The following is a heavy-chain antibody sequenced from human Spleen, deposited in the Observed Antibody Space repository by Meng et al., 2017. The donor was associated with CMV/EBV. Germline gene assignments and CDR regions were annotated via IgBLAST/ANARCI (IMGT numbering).Heavy chain of an antibody. D-gene: IGHD3-16*02. CDR3: ARGPRITVGGVIIWPLED. CDR1: TFSSSS. Sequence: TFSSSSPMWGRKAPGQGLEGMGGINPALETAEYAQKVRDRVTISTDDSATTAYMEMSSLGSEDTAVYFCARGPRITVGGVIIWPLEDWGQGTLVTVSS. V-gene: IGHV1-69*05. J-gene: IGHJ4*02. CDR2: INPALETA.